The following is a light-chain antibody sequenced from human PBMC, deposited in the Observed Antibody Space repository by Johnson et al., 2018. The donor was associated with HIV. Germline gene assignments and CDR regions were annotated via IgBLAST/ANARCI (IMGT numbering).Light chain of an antibody. CDR3: GTWDSSLSAGV. J-gene: IGLJ1*01. Sequence: QSVLTKPPSVSAAPGQKVTISCSGSSSNIGNNYVSWYQQLPGTAPKLLIYDNNKRPSGIPDRFSGSKSGTSATLGITGLQTGDEADYYFGTWDSSLSAGVFGTGTKVTVL. CDR2: DNN. V-gene: IGLV1-51*01. CDR1: SSNIGNNY.